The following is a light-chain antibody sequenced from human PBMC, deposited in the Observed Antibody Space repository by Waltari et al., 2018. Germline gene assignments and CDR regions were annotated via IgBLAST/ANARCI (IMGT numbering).Light chain of an antibody. Sequence: EIVMTQSPATLSVSPGERATLSCRASQSVISNLALYQQKPGQAPRLLIYGASTRATGIPARFSGSGSGTDFTLTISSLQSEDFAVYYCQRYNNWPWTFGQGTKVEIK. CDR3: QRYNNWPWT. V-gene: IGKV3-15*01. J-gene: IGKJ1*01. CDR1: QSVISN. CDR2: GAS.